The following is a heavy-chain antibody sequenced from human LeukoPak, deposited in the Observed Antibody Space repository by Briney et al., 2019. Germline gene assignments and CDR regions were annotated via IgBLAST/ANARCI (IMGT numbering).Heavy chain of an antibody. V-gene: IGHV3-21*01. Sequence: PGGSLRLSCAASGFTFSSYSMNWVRQAPGKGLEWVSSISMSSTYIYYADSVKGRFTVSRDNAKNSLYLQMNSLRAEDTAVYYCARANSLTGSLRDFDYWGQGTLVTVSS. D-gene: IGHD7-27*01. CDR2: ISMSSTYI. CDR1: GFTFSSYS. CDR3: ARANSLTGSLRDFDY. J-gene: IGHJ4*02.